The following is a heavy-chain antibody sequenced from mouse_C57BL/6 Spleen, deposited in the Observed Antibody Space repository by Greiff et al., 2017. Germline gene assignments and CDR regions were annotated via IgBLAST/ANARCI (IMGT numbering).Heavy chain of an antibody. J-gene: IGHJ4*01. V-gene: IGHV1-82*01. Sequence: VQLQQSGPELVKPGASVKISCKASGYAFTSYWMNWVKQRPGKGLEWIGRIYPGDGDTNYNGKFRGKATLTADKSSNTAYMQLSSLTSEDSAVXFCARSVYCDGSSYDYYAIDYWGQGTSVTVSS. CDR2: IYPGDGDT. CDR3: ARSVYCDGSSYDYYAIDY. D-gene: IGHD1-1*01. CDR1: GYAFTSYW.